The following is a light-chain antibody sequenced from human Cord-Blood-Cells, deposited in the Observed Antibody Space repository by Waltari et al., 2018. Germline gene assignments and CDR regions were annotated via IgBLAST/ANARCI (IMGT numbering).Light chain of an antibody. CDR2: GKN. Sequence: SSELTHDPAVSVALAHTVRITSQGATLITEYASWYQQKPGQAPVLVIYGKNNRPSGIPDRFSGSSSGNTASLTITGAQVEDEADYYCNSRDSSGNHLVFGGGTKLTVL. CDR1: TLITEY. CDR3: NSRDSSGNHLV. V-gene: IGLV3-19*01. J-gene: IGLJ3*02.